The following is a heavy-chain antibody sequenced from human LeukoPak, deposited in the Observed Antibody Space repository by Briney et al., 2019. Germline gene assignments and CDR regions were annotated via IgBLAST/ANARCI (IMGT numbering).Heavy chain of an antibody. V-gene: IGHV1-69*13. Sequence: SVKVSCKASGGTFSSYAISWVRQAPGQGLEWMGGIIPIFGTANYAQKFQGRVTITADESTSTAYVELSSLRSEDTAVYYCARGAPGGDILTGWFDPWGQGTLVTVSS. CDR2: IIPIFGTA. J-gene: IGHJ5*02. CDR3: ARGAPGGDILTGWFDP. CDR1: GGTFSSYA. D-gene: IGHD3-9*01.